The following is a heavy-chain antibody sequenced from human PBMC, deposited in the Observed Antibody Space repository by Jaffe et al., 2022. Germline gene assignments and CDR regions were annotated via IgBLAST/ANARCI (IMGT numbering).Heavy chain of an antibody. Sequence: EVQLVESGGGLVQPGRSLRLSCTASGFTFGDYAMSWVRQAPGKGLEWVGFIRSKAYGGTTEYAASVKGRFTISRDDSKSIAYLQMNSLKTEDTAVYYCTRPHIRWGYFDYWGQGTLVTVSS. J-gene: IGHJ4*02. CDR1: GFTFGDYA. CDR2: IRSKAYGGTT. V-gene: IGHV3-49*04. CDR3: TRPHIRWGYFDY. D-gene: IGHD2-21*01.